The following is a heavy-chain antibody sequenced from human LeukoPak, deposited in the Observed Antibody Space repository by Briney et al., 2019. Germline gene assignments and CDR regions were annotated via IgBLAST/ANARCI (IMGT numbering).Heavy chain of an antibody. CDR2: IIPILGIA. Sequence: ASVKVSCKASRGTFSSYAISWVRQAPGQGLEWMGRIIPILGIANYAQEFQGRVTITADKSTSTAYMELSSLRSEDTAVYYCARGYDSSGYYYGIFDYWGQGTLVTVSS. CDR3: ARGYDSSGYYYGIFDY. V-gene: IGHV1-69*04. D-gene: IGHD3-22*01. CDR1: RGTFSSYA. J-gene: IGHJ4*02.